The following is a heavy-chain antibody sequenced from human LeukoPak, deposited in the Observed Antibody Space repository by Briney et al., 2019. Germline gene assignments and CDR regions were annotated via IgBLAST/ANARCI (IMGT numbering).Heavy chain of an antibody. Sequence: ASVKVSCKASGYTFTGYYMHWVRQAPGQGLEWMGWINPNGGGTNYAQKFQGRVTMTRDTSISTAYMELSRLRSDDTAVYYCARVLELYYDSSGYRDWGQGTLVTVSS. CDR3: ARVLELYYDSSGYRD. CDR1: GYTFTGYY. J-gene: IGHJ4*02. CDR2: INPNGGGT. V-gene: IGHV1-2*02. D-gene: IGHD3-22*01.